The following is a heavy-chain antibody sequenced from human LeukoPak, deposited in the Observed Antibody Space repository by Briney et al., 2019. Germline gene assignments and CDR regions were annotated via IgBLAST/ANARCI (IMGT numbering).Heavy chain of an antibody. CDR2: IYYSGST. CDR1: GGSFSGYY. J-gene: IGHJ5*02. CDR3: ASRGT. V-gene: IGHV4-30-4*08. Sequence: SETLSLTCAVYGGSFSGYYWSWIRQPPGKGLEWIGYIYYSGSTYYNPSLKSRVTISVDTSKNQFSLKLSSVTAADTAVYYCASRGTWGQGTLVTVSS. D-gene: IGHD1-1*01.